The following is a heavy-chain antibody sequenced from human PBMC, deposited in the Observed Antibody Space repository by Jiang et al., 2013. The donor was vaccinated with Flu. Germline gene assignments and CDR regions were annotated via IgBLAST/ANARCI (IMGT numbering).Heavy chain of an antibody. CDR2: INPNSGVT. D-gene: IGHD3-22*01. CDR3: ARDRRNYYDNSAYILFDY. V-gene: IGHV1-2*02. Sequence: VQLVESGAEVKKPGASVKVSCKASGYTFTGSYLHWVRQAPGQGLEWMGWINPNSGVTRYAQNFQGRVTMTRNTSISTAYMELSRLRSDDTAMYYCARDRRNYYDNSAYILFDYWGQGTLVTVSS. J-gene: IGHJ4*02. CDR1: GYTFTGSY.